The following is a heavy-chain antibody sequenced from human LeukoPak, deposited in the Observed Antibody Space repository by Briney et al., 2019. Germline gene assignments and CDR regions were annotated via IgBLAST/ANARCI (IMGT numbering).Heavy chain of an antibody. CDR3: ARVVYYYDSSGYYPSDY. V-gene: IGHV4-38-2*02. J-gene: IGHJ4*02. CDR2: IYHSGST. CDR1: GYSISSGYY. D-gene: IGHD3-22*01. Sequence: SETLSLTCTVSGYSISSGYYWGWIRQPPGKGLEWIGSIYHSGSTYYNPSLKSRVIISVDTSKNQFSLKLSSVTAADTAVYYCARVVYYYDSSGYYPSDYWGQGTLVTVSS.